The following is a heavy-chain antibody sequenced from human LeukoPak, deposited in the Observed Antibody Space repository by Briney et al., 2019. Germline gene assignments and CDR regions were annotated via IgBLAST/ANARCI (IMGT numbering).Heavy chain of an antibody. D-gene: IGHD3-22*01. J-gene: IGHJ4*02. Sequence: GGSLRLSCAASGFTFSSYSMNWVRQAPGKGLEWVSYISSSSSTIYYADSVKGRFTISRDNAKNSLYLQMNGLRDEDTAVYYCASLRGYYDSSGYYGYWDQGTLVTVSS. CDR2: ISSSSSTI. V-gene: IGHV3-48*02. CDR1: GFTFSSYS. CDR3: ASLRGYYDSSGYYGY.